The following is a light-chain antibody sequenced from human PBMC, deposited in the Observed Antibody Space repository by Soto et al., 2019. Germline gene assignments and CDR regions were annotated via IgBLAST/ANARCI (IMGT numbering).Light chain of an antibody. CDR3: QQYNNWPPWT. V-gene: IGKV3-15*01. Sequence: EIVMTQSPATLSVSPGERATLSCRASQSVSSNLAWYQQKPGQAPRLLIYGVSTRATGIPARFSGSGSGTEFTLTISSLQSEDFAVYYCQQYNNWPPWTFDQGTKVEVK. CDR2: GVS. J-gene: IGKJ1*01. CDR1: QSVSSN.